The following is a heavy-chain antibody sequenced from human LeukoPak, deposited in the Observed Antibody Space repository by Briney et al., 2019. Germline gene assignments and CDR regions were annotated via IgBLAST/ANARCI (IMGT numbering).Heavy chain of an antibody. J-gene: IGHJ4*02. CDR1: GGSISSYY. Sequence: SETLSLTCTVSGGSISSYYWSWIRQPAGKGLEWIGRIYTSGSTNYNPSLKSRVTMPVDTSKNQFSLKLSSVTAADTAVYYCAREAPARYGENFDYWGQGTLVTVSS. V-gene: IGHV4-4*07. CDR3: AREAPARYGENFDY. D-gene: IGHD3-9*01. CDR2: IYTSGST.